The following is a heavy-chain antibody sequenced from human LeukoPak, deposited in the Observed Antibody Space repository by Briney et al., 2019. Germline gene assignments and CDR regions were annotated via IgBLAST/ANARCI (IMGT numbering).Heavy chain of an antibody. Sequence: SETLSLTCAVYGGSFSGYYWVWIRQPPGKGLEWIGTMSDSGSTYYIPSLRSRVTISVDTSKNQLSLKLSSVTAADTAVYYCARLYSSGWSFDYWGQGTLVSVSS. D-gene: IGHD6-19*01. CDR1: GGSFSGYY. J-gene: IGHJ4*02. V-gene: IGHV4-34*01. CDR3: ARLYSSGWSFDY. CDR2: MSDSGST.